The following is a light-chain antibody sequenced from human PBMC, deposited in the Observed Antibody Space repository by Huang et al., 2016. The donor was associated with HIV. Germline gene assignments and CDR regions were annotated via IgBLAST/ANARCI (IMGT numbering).Light chain of an antibody. Sequence: DILLTQSPSSLFASVGDRVTITCRASQNINTYLNWYQQKPGKAPNLLIHSASTLQTGVTSRFSGSGSGTDFTLTVNSLQPEDSATYYCQQGYSALITFGQGTRL. CDR2: SAS. CDR3: QQGYSALIT. V-gene: IGKV1-39*01. CDR1: QNINTY. J-gene: IGKJ5*01.